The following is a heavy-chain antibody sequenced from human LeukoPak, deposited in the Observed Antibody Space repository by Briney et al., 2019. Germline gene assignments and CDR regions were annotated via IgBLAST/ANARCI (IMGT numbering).Heavy chain of an antibody. CDR2: IYTSGST. J-gene: IGHJ3*02. CDR1: GGSISSGSYY. Sequence: KASETLSLTCTVSGGSISSGSYYWSWIRQPAGKGLEWIGRIYTSGSTNYNPSLKSRVTISVDTSKNQFSLKLSSVTAADTAVYYCARRPYYYDSGWAFDIWGQGTMVTVSS. D-gene: IGHD3-22*01. CDR3: ARRPYYYDSGWAFDI. V-gene: IGHV4-61*02.